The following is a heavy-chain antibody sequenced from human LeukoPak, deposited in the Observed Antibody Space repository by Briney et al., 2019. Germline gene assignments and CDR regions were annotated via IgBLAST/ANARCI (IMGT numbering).Heavy chain of an antibody. J-gene: IGHJ4*02. CDR3: ARGGYNIVVVTAATFDY. D-gene: IGHD2-21*02. Sequence: ASVKVSCKASGYTFTSYYMHWVRQAPRQGLEWMGIINPSGGSTSYAQKFQGRVTMTRDTSTSTVYMELSSLRSEDTAVYYCARGGYNIVVVTAATFDYWGQGTLATVSS. V-gene: IGHV1-46*01. CDR2: INPSGGST. CDR1: GYTFTSYY.